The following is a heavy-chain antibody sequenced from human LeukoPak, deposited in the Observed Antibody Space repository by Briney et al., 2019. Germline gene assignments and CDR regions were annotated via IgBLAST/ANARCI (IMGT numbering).Heavy chain of an antibody. Sequence: SETLSLTCTVSGGSVSSSSYYWGWIRQAPGKGLEWIGSVYYSGSTYYNPSLKSRVTISVDTSKNQFSLKMSSVTAADTTLFYCARHRGGSSPSVFDSWGQGTLVTVSS. J-gene: IGHJ4*02. V-gene: IGHV4-39*01. D-gene: IGHD2-15*01. CDR2: VYYSGST. CDR3: ARHRGGSSPSVFDS. CDR1: GGSVSSSSYY.